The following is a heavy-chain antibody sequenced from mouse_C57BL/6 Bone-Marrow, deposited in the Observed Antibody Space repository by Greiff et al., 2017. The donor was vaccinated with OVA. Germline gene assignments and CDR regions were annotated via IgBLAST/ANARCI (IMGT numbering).Heavy chain of an antibody. CDR2: IYPRSGNT. V-gene: IGHV1-81*01. CDR1: GSTLPGYV. D-gene: IGHD2-3*01. CDR3: ARSRWLPYAMDY. J-gene: IGHJ4*01. Sequence: QVQLQQSGAELARPGASVKLSCKASGSTLPGYVLSWVKQRTGQGLEWMGEIYPRSGNTYYNEKLKGKATLTADKSSSTAYMELRSLTSEDSAVYFCARSRWLPYAMDYWGQGTSVTVSS.